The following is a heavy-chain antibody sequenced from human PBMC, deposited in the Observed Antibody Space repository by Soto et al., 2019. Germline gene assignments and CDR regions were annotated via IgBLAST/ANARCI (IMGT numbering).Heavy chain of an antibody. Sequence: QVQLVQSGAEVKNPGASVKVSCKASGYTFTNYYIHWVRQAPGQGLEWMAIINPSGGSTNYAQKFQGRVTLARDTFTNTVYMELSSLRSEDTAIYYCARGLAAGDYWGQVTLVTVSS. CDR2: INPSGGST. CDR1: GYTFTNYY. V-gene: IGHV1-46*01. D-gene: IGHD6-13*01. CDR3: ARGLAAGDY. J-gene: IGHJ4*02.